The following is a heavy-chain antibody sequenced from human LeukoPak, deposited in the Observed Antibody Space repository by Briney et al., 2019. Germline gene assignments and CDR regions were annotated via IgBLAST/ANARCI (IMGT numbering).Heavy chain of an antibody. CDR3: ASINTGYNSGYYNY. Sequence: SETLSLTCAVSGGSISSSNWWSWVRQPPGKGLEWIGEVYHTGSSNYNPSLKSRVTISVDKSKSQFSLKLSSVTAADTAVYYCASINTGYNSGYYNYWGQGTLVTVSS. J-gene: IGHJ4*02. V-gene: IGHV4-4*02. D-gene: IGHD6-19*01. CDR2: VYHTGSS. CDR1: GGSISSSNW.